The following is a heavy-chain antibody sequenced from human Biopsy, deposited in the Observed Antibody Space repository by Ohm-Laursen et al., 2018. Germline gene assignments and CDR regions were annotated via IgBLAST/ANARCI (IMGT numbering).Heavy chain of an antibody. CDR3: ARNTGWYGDLYYFDY. D-gene: IGHD6-19*01. Sequence: SSVKVSCKASGYSFTSYYMHWVRQAPGQGLEWMGMINPSGSTTSYLQIFQGRVTMTRDTSKSTVYMELSSLRSADTAVYFCARNTGWYGDLYYFDYWGQGTLVSVSS. CDR1: GYSFTSYY. V-gene: IGHV1-46*01. J-gene: IGHJ4*02. CDR2: INPSGSTT.